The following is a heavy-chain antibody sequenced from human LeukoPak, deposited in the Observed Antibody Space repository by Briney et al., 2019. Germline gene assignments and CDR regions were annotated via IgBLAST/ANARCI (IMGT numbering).Heavy chain of an antibody. V-gene: IGHV3-7*01. CDR1: GFTFSSYW. J-gene: IGHJ3*02. D-gene: IGHD3-22*01. Sequence: GGSLRLSCAVSGFTFSSYWMSWVRQAPGKGLEWVANIKQDGSEKYYVDSVKGRFTISRDNAKNSLYLQMNSLRAEDTAVYFCARDAFTMIVHDAFDIWGQGTMVTVSS. CDR3: ARDAFTMIVHDAFDI. CDR2: IKQDGSEK.